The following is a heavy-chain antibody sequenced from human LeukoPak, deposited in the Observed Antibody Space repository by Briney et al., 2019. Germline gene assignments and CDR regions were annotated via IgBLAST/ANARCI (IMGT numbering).Heavy chain of an antibody. V-gene: IGHV3-9*01. J-gene: IGHJ4*02. D-gene: IGHD3-22*01. Sequence: QAGGSLRLSCAASGFTFDDYAMHWVRQAPGQGLEWVSGISWNSGSIGYADSVKGRFTISRDNAKNSLYLQMNSLRAEDTALYYCAKDSGLYYDSSGYYRYFDYWGQGTLVTVSS. CDR1: GFTFDDYA. CDR3: AKDSGLYYDSSGYYRYFDY. CDR2: ISWNSGSI.